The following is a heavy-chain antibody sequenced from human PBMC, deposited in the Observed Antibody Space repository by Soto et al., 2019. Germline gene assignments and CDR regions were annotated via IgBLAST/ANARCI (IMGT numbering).Heavy chain of an antibody. J-gene: IGHJ6*03. Sequence: ASVKVSCQASGYTMTSYDVNWVRQATGQGLEWMGWMNPNSGNTGYAQKFQGRVTMTRNTSISTAYMELSSLRSEDTAVYYCARKNYDVLYYYYMDVWGKGTTVTVSS. V-gene: IGHV1-8*01. D-gene: IGHD1-7*01. CDR1: GYTMTSYD. CDR3: ARKNYDVLYYYYMDV. CDR2: MNPNSGNT.